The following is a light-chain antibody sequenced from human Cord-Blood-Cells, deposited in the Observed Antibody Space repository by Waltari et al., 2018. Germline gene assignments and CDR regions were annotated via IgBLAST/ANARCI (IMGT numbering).Light chain of an antibody. CDR3: AAWDDSLSGYV. J-gene: IGLJ1*01. CDR2: RNN. Sequence: QSVLTQPPSASGTPGQRVTISCSGSSSNIGSNYVYWYQQLPGTAPKLLIYRNNQRPSGVHDRFSGSKSGTSASLAISGLRSEDEADYYCAAWDDSLSGYVFGTGTKVTVI. V-gene: IGLV1-47*01. CDR1: SSNIGSNY.